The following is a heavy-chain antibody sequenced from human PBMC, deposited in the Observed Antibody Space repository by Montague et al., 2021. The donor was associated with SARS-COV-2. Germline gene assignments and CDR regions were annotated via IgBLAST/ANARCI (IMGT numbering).Heavy chain of an antibody. Sequence: SETLSPTCAVYGGSFSGYYWSWIRQPPGKGLEWIGEINHSGSTNYNPSLKSQVTISVDTSKNQFSLKLSSVTAADTAVYYCTREGYQVLWSDYYYYGMDVWGQGTTVTVSS. D-gene: IGHD2-2*01. CDR3: TREGYQVLWSDYYYYGMDV. J-gene: IGHJ6*02. CDR1: GGSFSGYY. V-gene: IGHV4-34*01. CDR2: INHSGST.